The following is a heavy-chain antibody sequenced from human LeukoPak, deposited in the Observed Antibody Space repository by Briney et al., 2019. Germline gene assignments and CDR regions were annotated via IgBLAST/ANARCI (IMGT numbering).Heavy chain of an antibody. V-gene: IGHV3-7*01. CDR2: IKQDGSEK. D-gene: IGHD7-27*01. CDR1: GFTFSSYW. CDR3: ARESALGWGFYFDY. J-gene: IGHJ4*02. Sequence: GGSLRLSCAASGFTFSSYWMSWVRQAPGKGLEWVANIKQDGSEKYYVDSVKGRFTISRDNAKNSLYLQMNSLRAEDTAVYYCARESALGWGFYFDYWGQGTLVTVSS.